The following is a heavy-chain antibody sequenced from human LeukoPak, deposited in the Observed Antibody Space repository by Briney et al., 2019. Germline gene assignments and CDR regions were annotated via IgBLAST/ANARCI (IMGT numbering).Heavy chain of an antibody. CDR3: ARDGEDDSSGYFHYYYYGMDV. CDR2: TYTSGST. CDR1: GGSISSYY. J-gene: IGHJ6*02. Sequence: SETLSLTCTVSGGSISSYYWSWIRQPAGKGLEWIGRTYTSGSTNYNTSLKSRVTMSVDTSKHQFSLKLSSVTAADTAVYYRARDGEDDSSGYFHYYYYGMDVWGQGTTVTVSS. V-gene: IGHV4-4*07. D-gene: IGHD3-22*01.